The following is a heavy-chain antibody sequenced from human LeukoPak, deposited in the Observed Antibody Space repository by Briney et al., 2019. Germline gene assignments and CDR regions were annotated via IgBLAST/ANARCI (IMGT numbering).Heavy chain of an antibody. V-gene: IGHV3-9*01. CDR2: ISWNSGSI. D-gene: IGHD5-18*01. J-gene: IGHJ4*02. CDR3: AKDIRGYSYGLFDY. Sequence: PGGSLRLSCAASGFTFDDYAMHWVRQAPGKGLEWVSGISWNSGSIGYADSVKGRFTTSRDNAKNSLYLQMNSLRAEDTALYYCAKDIRGYSYGLFDYWGQGTLVTVSS. CDR1: GFTFDDYA.